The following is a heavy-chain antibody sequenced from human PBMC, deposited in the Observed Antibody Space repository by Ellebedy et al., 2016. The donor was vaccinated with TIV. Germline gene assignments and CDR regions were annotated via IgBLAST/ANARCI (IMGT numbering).Heavy chain of an antibody. D-gene: IGHD2-15*01. V-gene: IGHV3-66*01. Sequence: GESLKISCAASGFTVRSNYMSWVRQAPGKGLEWLSAIYSDGATYYADSVKHRLTISRDNYKNTVSLQMNSLRAEDTAVYYCASIRTDNDYWGQGTLVIVSS. CDR3: ASIRTDNDY. J-gene: IGHJ4*02. CDR2: IYSDGAT. CDR1: GFTVRSNY.